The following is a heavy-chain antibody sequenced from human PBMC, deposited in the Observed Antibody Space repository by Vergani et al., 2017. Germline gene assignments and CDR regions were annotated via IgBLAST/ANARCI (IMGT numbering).Heavy chain of an antibody. Sequence: QVQLQESGPGLVKPSETLSLTCTVSGGSISSYYWSWIRQPAGKGLEWIGRIYTSGSTNYNPSLKSRVTMSVDTSKNQFSLKLSSVTAADTAVYYCASSRYYDILTGYYFVDYWGQGTLVTVSS. D-gene: IGHD3-9*01. V-gene: IGHV4-4*07. CDR3: ASSRYYDILTGYYFVDY. J-gene: IGHJ4*02. CDR1: GGSISSYY. CDR2: IYTSGST.